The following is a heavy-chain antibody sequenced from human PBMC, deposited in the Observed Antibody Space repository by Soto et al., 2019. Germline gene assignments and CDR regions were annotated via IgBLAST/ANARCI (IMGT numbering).Heavy chain of an antibody. V-gene: IGHV4-59*12. J-gene: IGHJ1*01. D-gene: IGHD3-3*01. CDR1: GGSISSYY. CDR2: IYYSGST. Sequence: PSETLSLTCTVSGGSISSYYLSWIRQPPGKGLEWIGYIYYSGSTNYNPSLKSRVTISVDTSKNQFSLKLSSVTAADTAVYYCASLGITIFGVYAEYFQHWGQGTLVTSPQ. CDR3: ASLGITIFGVYAEYFQH.